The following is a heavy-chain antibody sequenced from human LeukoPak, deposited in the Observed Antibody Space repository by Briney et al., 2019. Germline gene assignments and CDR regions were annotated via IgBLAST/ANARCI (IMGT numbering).Heavy chain of an antibody. V-gene: IGHV1-18*01. CDR1: GYTFTSYG. D-gene: IGHD3-10*01. Sequence: ASVKVSCKASGYTFTSYGISWVRQAPGQGLEWMGWISAYNSNTNYAQKLQGRVTMTTDASTSTAYMELRSLRSDDTAVYYCARDRGALLWFGESGGWFDPWGQGTLVTVSS. CDR3: ARDRGALLWFGESGGWFDP. CDR2: ISAYNSNT. J-gene: IGHJ5*02.